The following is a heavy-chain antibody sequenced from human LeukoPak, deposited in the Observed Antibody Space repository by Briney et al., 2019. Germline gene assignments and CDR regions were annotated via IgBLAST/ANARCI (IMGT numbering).Heavy chain of an antibody. CDR3: ARDFCSGGSCYTLVY. CDR2: NNPNSGGT. D-gene: IGHD2-15*01. V-gene: IGHV1-2*02. CDR1: GYTFTGYY. J-gene: IGHJ4*02. Sequence: GASVKVSCKASGYTFTGYYMHWVRQAPGQGLEWMGWNNPNSGGTNYAQKFQGRVTMTRDTSISTAYMELSRLRSDDTAVYYCARDFCSGGSCYTLVYWGQGTLVTVSS.